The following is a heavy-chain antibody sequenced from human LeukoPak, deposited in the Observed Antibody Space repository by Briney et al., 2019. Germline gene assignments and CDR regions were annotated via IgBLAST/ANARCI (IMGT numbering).Heavy chain of an antibody. CDR1: GFTFSDYY. Sequence: GGSLRLSCAASGFTFSDYYMSWVRQAPGKGLEWVAVISYDGSNKYYADSVEGRFTISRDNSKNTLYLQMNSLRAEDTAVYYCARVYYYDRTNAFDIWGQGTMVTVSS. V-gene: IGHV3-30-3*01. CDR2: ISYDGSNK. J-gene: IGHJ3*02. CDR3: ARVYYYDRTNAFDI. D-gene: IGHD3-22*01.